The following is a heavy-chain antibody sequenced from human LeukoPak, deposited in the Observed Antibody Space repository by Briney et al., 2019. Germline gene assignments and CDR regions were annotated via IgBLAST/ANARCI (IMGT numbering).Heavy chain of an antibody. J-gene: IGHJ4*02. CDR3: ARRAVGATQGSYYFDY. D-gene: IGHD1-26*01. V-gene: IGHV5-51*01. Sequence: GGSLKISCKGSGYSFTSYWIGWVRQMPGKGLEWMGIIYPGDSDTRYSPSFQGQVTISADKSISTAYLQWSSLKASDTAMYYCARRAVGATQGSYYFDYWGQGTLVTVSS. CDR1: GYSFTSYW. CDR2: IYPGDSDT.